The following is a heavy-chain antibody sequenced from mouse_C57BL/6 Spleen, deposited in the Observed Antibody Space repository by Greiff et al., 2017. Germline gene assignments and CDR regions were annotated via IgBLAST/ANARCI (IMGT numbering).Heavy chain of an antibody. J-gene: IGHJ2*01. CDR1: GYTFTDYY. CDR3: ARRGVFEY. Sequence: EVQLQQSGPELVKPGASVKISCKASGYTFTDYYMNWVKQSHGKSLEWIGDINPNNGGTSYNQKFKGKATLTVDKSSSTAYMELRSLTSEDSAGYYCARRGVFEYWGQGTTLTVSS. V-gene: IGHV1-26*01. CDR2: INPNNGGT.